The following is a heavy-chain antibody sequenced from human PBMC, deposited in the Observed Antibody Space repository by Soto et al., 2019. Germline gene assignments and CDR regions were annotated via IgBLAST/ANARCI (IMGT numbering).Heavy chain of an antibody. Sequence: ESGGGLVQPGGSPRLSCAASGFTFNNYYMVWVRQAPGRGLEWVANINQDGSAKYYVDPVKGRFTISRDNAKSSLYLQINSLRAEDTATYYCGRGFGGTHWGQGSLVTVSS. CDR3: GRGFGGTH. CDR1: GFTFNNYY. D-gene: IGHD2-15*01. J-gene: IGHJ4*02. CDR2: INQDGSAK. V-gene: IGHV3-7*05.